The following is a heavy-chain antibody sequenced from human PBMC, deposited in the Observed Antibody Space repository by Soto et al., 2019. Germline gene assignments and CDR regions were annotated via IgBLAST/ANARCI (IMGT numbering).Heavy chain of an antibody. CDR2: ISGSGGST. Sequence: GGSLSLSCAASGFTFSSYAMSWVRQAPGKGLEWVSAISGSGGSTYYADSVKGRFTISRDNSKNTLYLQMNSLRAEDTAVYYCAKDMGGAAAGTTAFDIWGQGTMVTVSS. J-gene: IGHJ3*02. CDR1: GFTFSSYA. V-gene: IGHV3-23*01. D-gene: IGHD6-13*01. CDR3: AKDMGGAAAGTTAFDI.